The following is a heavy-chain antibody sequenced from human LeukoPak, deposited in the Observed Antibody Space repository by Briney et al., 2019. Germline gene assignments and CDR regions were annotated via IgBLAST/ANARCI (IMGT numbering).Heavy chain of an antibody. CDR3: ARESETSGWYDY. J-gene: IGHJ4*02. D-gene: IGHD6-19*01. CDR1: GFIFDNYA. Sequence: GGLRLFSGAAPGFIFDNYAIHGVRQPPGKGLEWASFISGDGGSTFYADSVRGRFTISRDNTRKSLSLQMSSLRSEDTALYYCARESETSGWYDYWGQGTLVTVSS. V-gene: IGHV3-43*02. CDR2: ISGDGGST.